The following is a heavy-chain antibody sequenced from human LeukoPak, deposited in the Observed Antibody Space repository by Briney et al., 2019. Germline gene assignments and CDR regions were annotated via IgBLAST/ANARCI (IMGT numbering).Heavy chain of an antibody. D-gene: IGHD5-24*01. V-gene: IGHV3-23*01. CDR1: GCTFDDYA. CDR2: ISGSGGST. J-gene: IGHJ3*01. Sequence: PGGSLRLSCAASGCTFDDYAMCWVRQAPGKGLEWVSAISGSGGSTYYADSVKGRFTISRDNSKNTLYLQMNSLRAEDTAVYYCAKKMASWGPYAFDVWGQGTMVTVSS. CDR3: AKKMASWGPYAFDV.